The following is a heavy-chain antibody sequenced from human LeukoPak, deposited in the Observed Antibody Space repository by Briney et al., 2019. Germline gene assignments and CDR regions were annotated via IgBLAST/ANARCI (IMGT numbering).Heavy chain of an antibody. V-gene: IGHV1-18*01. CDR3: AREGDYDSSGYYYRWFDP. Sequence: QKLQGRVTMTTDTSTSTAYMELRSLRSDDTAVYYCAREGDYDSSGYYYRWFDPWGQGTLVTVSS. J-gene: IGHJ5*02. D-gene: IGHD3-22*01.